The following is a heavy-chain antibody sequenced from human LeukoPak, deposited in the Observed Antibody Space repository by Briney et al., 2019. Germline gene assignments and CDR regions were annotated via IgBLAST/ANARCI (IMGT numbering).Heavy chain of an antibody. J-gene: IGHJ3*02. D-gene: IGHD6-19*01. CDR1: GYTFIDYG. Sequence: ASVKVSCKTSGYTFIDYGISWVRQAPEQGLEWIGWISAYNANTNYAQRLQGRVTMTTDTSTSTAYMELRSLRSDDTAMYYCARRLSSGWYGGAFDIWGQGTMVTVSS. V-gene: IGHV1-18*01. CDR2: ISAYNANT. CDR3: ARRLSSGWYGGAFDI.